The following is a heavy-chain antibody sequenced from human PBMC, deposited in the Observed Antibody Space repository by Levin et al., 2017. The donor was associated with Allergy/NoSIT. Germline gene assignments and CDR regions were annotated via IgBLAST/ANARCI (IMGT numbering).Heavy chain of an antibody. CDR2: IYSSGSV. CDR3: ARAPLAIAAAGAFDI. V-gene: IGHV4-4*07. J-gene: IGHJ3*02. CDR1: GDSISSYY. D-gene: IGHD6-13*01. Sequence: SQTLSLTCKVSGDSISSYYWSWIRQPAGKGLEWIGRIYSSGSVNYNPSIQSRVTMSLDTSKNQFSLKLSSLTAADTAVYYCARAPLAIAAAGAFDIWGQGTMVTVSS.